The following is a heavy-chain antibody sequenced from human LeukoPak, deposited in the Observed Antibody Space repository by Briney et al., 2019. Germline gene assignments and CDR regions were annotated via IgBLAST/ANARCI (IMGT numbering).Heavy chain of an antibody. CDR3: AKAIVGATMDYYYYGMDV. CDR1: GFTFSSYA. J-gene: IGHJ6*02. D-gene: IGHD1-26*01. Sequence: GGSLRLSCAASGFTFSSYAMHWVRQAPGKGLEWVVVISYDGSNKYHADSVEGRFAISRDNSKNTLYLQMNSLRAEDTAVYYCAKAIVGATMDYYYYGMDVWGQGTTVTVSS. CDR2: ISYDGSNK. V-gene: IGHV3-30*18.